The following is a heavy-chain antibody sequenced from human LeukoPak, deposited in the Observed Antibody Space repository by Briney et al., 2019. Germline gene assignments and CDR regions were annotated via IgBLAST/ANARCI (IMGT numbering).Heavy chain of an antibody. J-gene: IGHJ4*02. CDR2: IKPDGSEK. Sequence: GGSLRLSCAASGFSFSNYWMSWVRQAPGKGLEWVANIKPDGSEKNYVDSVRGRFAISRDNARNSLSLQMNSLRAEDTAVYFCSIGGIHWGQGILVTVSS. CDR1: GFSFSNYW. V-gene: IGHV3-7*01. CDR3: SIGGIH. D-gene: IGHD3-16*01.